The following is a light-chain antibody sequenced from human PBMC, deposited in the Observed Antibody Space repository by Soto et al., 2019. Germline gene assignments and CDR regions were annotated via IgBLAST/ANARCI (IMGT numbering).Light chain of an antibody. CDR3: QQYYRPWT. CDR1: QSVLYSSNNKNY. J-gene: IGKJ1*01. CDR2: WAS. V-gene: IGKV4-1*01. Sequence: IVMTQSPDSLAVSLGERATINCKSSQSVLYSSNNKNYLAWYQQKPGQPPKLLIYWASTRESGVPDRFSGSGSGTDFTLTIISLQAEDVAVYYCQQYYRPWTCGQGTKVEIK.